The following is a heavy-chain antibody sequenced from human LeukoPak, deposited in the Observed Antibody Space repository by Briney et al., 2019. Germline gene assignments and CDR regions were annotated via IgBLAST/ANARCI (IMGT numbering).Heavy chain of an antibody. D-gene: IGHD3-10*01. CDR2: ISSSSSTI. V-gene: IGHV3-48*01. CDR1: GFTFSSYS. CDR3: ARDLPAARRLWFGELETFNWFDP. Sequence: PGGSLRLSCAASGFTFSSYSMNWVRQAPGKGLEWVSYISSSSSTIYYADSVKGRFTISRDNAKNSLYLQMNSLRAEDTAVYYCARDLPAARRLWFGELETFNWFDPWGQGALVTVSS. J-gene: IGHJ5*02.